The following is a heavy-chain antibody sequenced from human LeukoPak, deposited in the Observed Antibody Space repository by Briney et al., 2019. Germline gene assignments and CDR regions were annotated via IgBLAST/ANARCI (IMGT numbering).Heavy chain of an antibody. CDR3: VKDYYDSSGSYYESP. D-gene: IGHD3-22*01. J-gene: IGHJ5*02. CDR1: GFTFGDYA. V-gene: IGHV3-23*01. CDR2: LSRSGDST. Sequence: GGSLRLSCTASGFTFGDYAMSWVRQAPGKGLEWVSALSRSGDSTYYADSVKGRFTISRDNSKNTLYLQMNSLRAEDTALYYCVKDYYDSSGSYYESPWGQGTLVTVSS.